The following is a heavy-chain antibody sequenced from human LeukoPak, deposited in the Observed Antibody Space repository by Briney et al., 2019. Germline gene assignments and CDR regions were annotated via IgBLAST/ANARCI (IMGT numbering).Heavy chain of an antibody. J-gene: IGHJ4*02. V-gene: IGHV4-59*12. CDR1: GGSISTYY. D-gene: IGHD3-9*01. CDR2: MYYSGST. CDR3: ARVDWLYRYSDY. Sequence: SETLSLTCTVSGGSISTYYWSWIRQPPGKGLEWIGYMYYSGSTNYNPSLKSRVTISIDTSKNQFSLKLSSVTAADTAVYYCARVDWLYRYSDYWGQGTLVTVSS.